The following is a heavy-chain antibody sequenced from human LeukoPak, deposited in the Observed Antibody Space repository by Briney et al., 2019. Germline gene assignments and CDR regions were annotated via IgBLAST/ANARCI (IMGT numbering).Heavy chain of an antibody. D-gene: IGHD2-15*01. J-gene: IGHJ6*02. CDR1: RFTFSSYS. V-gene: IGHV3-21*04. Sequence: GGSLRLSCAASRFTFSSYSMNWVRQAPGKGLEWVSSISSSSSYIYYADSVKGRFTISRDNAKNSLYLQMNSLRAEDTAVYYCARGSGYYYYYGMDVWGQGTTVTVSS. CDR3: ARGSGYYYYYGMDV. CDR2: ISSSSSYI.